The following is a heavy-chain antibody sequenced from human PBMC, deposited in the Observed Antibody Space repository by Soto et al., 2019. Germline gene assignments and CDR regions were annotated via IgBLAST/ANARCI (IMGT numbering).Heavy chain of an antibody. V-gene: IGHV3-53*01. Sequence: EVQLVESGGGLIQPGGSLKLSCAASGFTVGNNYMSWVRQAPGKGLEWVSLIDSTGTTKYADAVKDRFTVSRDNAKNTLYLQMNSLRAEDTAVYYCAKDGRGSGSHYNSFGYWGQGTLVTVSS. J-gene: IGHJ4*02. CDR1: GFTVGNNY. D-gene: IGHD3-10*01. CDR2: IDSTGTT. CDR3: AKDGRGSGSHYNSFGY.